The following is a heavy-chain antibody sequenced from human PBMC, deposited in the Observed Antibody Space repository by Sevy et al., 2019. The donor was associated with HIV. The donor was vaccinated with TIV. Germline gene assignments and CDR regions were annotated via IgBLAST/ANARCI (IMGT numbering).Heavy chain of an antibody. D-gene: IGHD6-19*01. CDR1: GGTFSSYA. V-gene: IGHV1-69*13. CDR2: IIPIFGTA. CDR3: AREYYSSGWYYLDY. J-gene: IGHJ4*02. Sequence: ASVKVSCKASGGTFSSYAISWVRQAPGQGLEWMGGIIPIFGTANYAQKFKGRVTITADESTSTAYMELSSLRSEDTAVYYCAREYYSSGWYYLDYWGQGTLVTVSS.